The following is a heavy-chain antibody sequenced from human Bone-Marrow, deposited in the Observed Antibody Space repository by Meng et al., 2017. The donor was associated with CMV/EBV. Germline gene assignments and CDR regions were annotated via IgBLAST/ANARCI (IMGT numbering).Heavy chain of an antibody. Sequence: LSLTCAASGFTFSSYWMSWVRQAPGKGLEWVANIKQDGSEKYYVDSVKGRFTISRDNAKNTLYLQMNSLRAEDTAVYYCARDFEAAAGYYYYGMDVWGQGTTVTVSS. CDR3: ARDFEAAAGYYYYGMDV. D-gene: IGHD6-13*01. J-gene: IGHJ6*02. CDR2: IKQDGSEK. CDR1: GFTFSSYW. V-gene: IGHV3-7*01.